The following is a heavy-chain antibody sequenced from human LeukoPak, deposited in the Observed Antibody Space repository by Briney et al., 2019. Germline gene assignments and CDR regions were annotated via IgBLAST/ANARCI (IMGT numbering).Heavy chain of an antibody. V-gene: IGHV4-34*01. CDR3: ARGRYYDFWSGYNYYYYGMDV. CDR1: GGSFSGYY. Sequence: SETLSLTRAVYGGSFSGYYWSWIRQPPGKGLEWIGEINHIGSTNYNPSLKSRVTISVDTSKNQFSLKLSSVTAADTAVYYCARGRYYDFWSGYNYYYYGMDVWGQGTTVTVSS. CDR2: INHIGST. J-gene: IGHJ6*02. D-gene: IGHD3-3*01.